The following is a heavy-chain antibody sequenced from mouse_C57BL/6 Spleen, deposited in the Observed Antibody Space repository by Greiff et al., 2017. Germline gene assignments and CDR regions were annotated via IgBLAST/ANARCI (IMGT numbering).Heavy chain of an antibody. D-gene: IGHD3-1*01. CDR1: GYSITSGYD. Sequence: DVKLQESGPGMVKPSQSLSLTCTVTGYSITSGYDWHWIRHFPGNKLEWMGYISYSGSTNYNPSLKSRISITHDTSKNHFFLKLNSVTTEDTATYYCAREGYLNAMDYWGQGTSVTVSS. CDR2: ISYSGST. V-gene: IGHV3-1*01. J-gene: IGHJ4*01. CDR3: AREGYLNAMDY.